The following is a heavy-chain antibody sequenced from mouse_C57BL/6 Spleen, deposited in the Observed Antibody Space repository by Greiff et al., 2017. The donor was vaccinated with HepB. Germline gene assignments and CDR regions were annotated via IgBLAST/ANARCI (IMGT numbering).Heavy chain of an antibody. D-gene: IGHD2-1*01. CDR2: ISDGGSYT. CDR3: ARDKKLYGNYFDY. Sequence: EVKLVESGGGLVKPGGSLKLSCAASGFTFSSYAMSWVRQTPEKRLEWVATISDGGSYTYYPDNVKGRFTISRDNAKNNLYLQMSHLKSEDTAMYYCARDKKLYGNYFDYWGQGTTLTVSS. CDR1: GFTFSSYA. V-gene: IGHV5-4*01. J-gene: IGHJ2*01.